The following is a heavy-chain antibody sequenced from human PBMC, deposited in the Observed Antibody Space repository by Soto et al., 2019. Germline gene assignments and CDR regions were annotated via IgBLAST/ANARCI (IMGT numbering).Heavy chain of an antibody. V-gene: IGHV4-39*01. CDR2: IYYSGST. D-gene: IGHD6-13*01. Sequence: SETLSLTCTVSGGSISSSSYYWGWIRQPPGKGLEWIGSIYYSGSTYYNPSLKSRVTISVDTSKNQFSLKLSSVTAADTAVYYCARPWYSSNWFDPWGQGTLVTVSS. J-gene: IGHJ5*02. CDR3: ARPWYSSNWFDP. CDR1: GGSISSSSYY.